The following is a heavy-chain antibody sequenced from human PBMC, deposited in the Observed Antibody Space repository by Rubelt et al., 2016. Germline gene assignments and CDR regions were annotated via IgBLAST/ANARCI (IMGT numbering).Heavy chain of an antibody. V-gene: IGHV3-48*04. J-gene: IGHJ4*02. CDR1: GFTFSDYA. CDR2: ITGGSTTK. D-gene: IGHD1-26*01. Sequence: EVQLVESGEGLVQPGGSLRLSCAASGFTFSDYAMNWVRQSPGKGLEWVAYITGGSTTKYYADSVRGRFTISRDNAKNSLYLQFNSLRAGDTAVYYCARDGRKEGVTMAYWGQGTLVTVSS. CDR3: ARDGRKEGVTMAY.